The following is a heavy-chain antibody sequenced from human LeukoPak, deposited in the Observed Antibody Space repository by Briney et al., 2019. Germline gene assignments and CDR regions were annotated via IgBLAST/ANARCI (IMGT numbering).Heavy chain of an antibody. CDR3: ARDLGATVTTNGYYMDV. J-gene: IGHJ6*03. D-gene: IGHD4-17*01. Sequence: SETLSLTCTVSGGSISSYYWSWIRQPPGKGLDWIGDIYYSGSTNYNPSRKSRVTISVDTSKNQFSLKLSSVTAADTAVYYCARDLGATVTTNGYYMDVWGKGTTVTVSS. CDR1: GGSISSYY. CDR2: IYYSGST. V-gene: IGHV4-59*01.